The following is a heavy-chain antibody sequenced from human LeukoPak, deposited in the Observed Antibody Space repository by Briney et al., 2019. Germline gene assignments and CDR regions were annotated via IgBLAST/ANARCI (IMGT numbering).Heavy chain of an antibody. Sequence: GRSLRLSCTASGFTFGNYAMSWVRQAPGKWLEWVGFIRRKAYGGTTEYAASVKGRFTISRDDSKSIAYLQMNSLKTGDTAVYYCTRGRYDILTGYYNPLFDYWGQGTLVTVSS. CDR1: GFTFGNYA. CDR3: TRGRYDILTGYYNPLFDY. V-gene: IGHV3-49*04. D-gene: IGHD3-9*01. CDR2: IRRKAYGGTT. J-gene: IGHJ4*02.